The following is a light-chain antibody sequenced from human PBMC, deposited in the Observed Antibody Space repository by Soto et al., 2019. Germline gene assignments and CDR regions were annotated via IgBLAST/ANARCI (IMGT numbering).Light chain of an antibody. J-gene: IGKJ3*01. CDR2: AAS. CDR3: QQSYSTPLT. CDR1: QSISGY. V-gene: IGKV1-39*01. Sequence: DIQMTQSPSSLSASVGDRVTITCRASQSISGYLNWYQQKPGKAPKLLIYAASSLQSGVPSRFSGSGSGTDFTLPISGLQPEDFATYYCQQSYSTPLTFGPGTKVDI.